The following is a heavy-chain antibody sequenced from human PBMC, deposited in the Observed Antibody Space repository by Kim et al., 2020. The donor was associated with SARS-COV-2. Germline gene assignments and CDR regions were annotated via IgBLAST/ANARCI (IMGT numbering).Heavy chain of an antibody. D-gene: IGHD6-19*01. J-gene: IGHJ6*02. CDR3: ATGVAVTGTSSDYHFYYGMDV. CDR1: GYTLNELS. Sequence: ASVKVSCKVSGYTLNELSMHWVRQAPGKGLEWMGGFDPEDGETIYAQKFQGRVTMTEDTSTDTAYMDLSSLRSEDTAVYYCATGVAVTGTSSDYHFYYGMDVWGQGTTVTVSS. V-gene: IGHV1-24*01. CDR2: FDPEDGET.